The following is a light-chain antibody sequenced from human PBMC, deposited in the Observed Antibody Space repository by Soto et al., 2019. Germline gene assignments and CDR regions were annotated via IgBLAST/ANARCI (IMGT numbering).Light chain of an antibody. CDR3: AAWDDCVNVL. CDR1: SSNIGRGH. J-gene: IGLJ3*02. CDR2: KTD. Sequence: QSVLTQPPSASGTPGQRVTISCSGSSSNIGRGHVYWYQQLPGTAPKLLIQKTDQRPSGVPDRFSGSKSGTAGSLAISGLRSEDEDDYYCAAWDDCVNVLFGVGSKFTVL. V-gene: IGLV1-47*01.